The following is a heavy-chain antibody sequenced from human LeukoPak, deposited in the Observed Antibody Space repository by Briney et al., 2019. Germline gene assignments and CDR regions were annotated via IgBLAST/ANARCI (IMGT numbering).Heavy chain of an antibody. CDR1: GFTFTSYG. J-gene: IGHJ3*02. CDR2: IDTSGSYI. Sequence: GSLRLSCTASGFTFTSYGMNWVRQAPGKGLEWVSFIDTSGSYIYYGDSLKGRVTISRDNAKNSLYLQMNGLRAEDTAVYYCARGRSITLLRGVAMSDGFDIWGQGAMVTVSS. D-gene: IGHD3-10*01. CDR3: ARGRSITLLRGVAMSDGFDI. V-gene: IGHV3-21*01.